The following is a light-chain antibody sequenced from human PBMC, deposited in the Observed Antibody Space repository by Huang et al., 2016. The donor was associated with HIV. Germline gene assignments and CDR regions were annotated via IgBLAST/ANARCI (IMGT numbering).Light chain of an antibody. J-gene: IGKJ5*01. CDR3: MQTLQTPRT. CDR1: QSLLHSNGYNY. Sequence: EIVMTQSPLSLPVTPGAPASISCRSSQSLLHSNGYNYLEWYLQKPGPSPQLVIYLSSNRASGVPDRFTGSGSVTYFTLKISRVEAEDVGVYYCMQTLQTPRTFGQGTRLEIK. CDR2: LSS. V-gene: IGKV2-28*01.